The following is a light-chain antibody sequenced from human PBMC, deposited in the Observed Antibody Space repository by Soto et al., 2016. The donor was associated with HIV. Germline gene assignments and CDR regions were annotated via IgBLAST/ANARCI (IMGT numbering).Light chain of an antibody. CDR1: QDINNY. CDR2: LAS. J-gene: IGKJ4*01. V-gene: IGKV1-9*01. Sequence: DIQLTQSPSFLSASMGDRVTITCRASQDINNYLAWYQQKPGKAPKLLISLASTLQSGVPSRFSGSGSGTDFTLTISSLQPEDFATYYCQQYNSYPLTFGGGTTVEIK. CDR3: QQYNSYPLT.